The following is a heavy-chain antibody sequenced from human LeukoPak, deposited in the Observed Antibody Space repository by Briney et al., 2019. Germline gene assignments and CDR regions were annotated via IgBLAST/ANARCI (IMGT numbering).Heavy chain of an antibody. Sequence: ASVKVSCKASGYTLTNYALNWVRQAPGQGLEWMGWINTNTGNPTYAQGFTGRFVFSLDTSINTAYLQISSLKAEDTAIYYCARVQGYCSTTSCYPHYWGQGTLVTVSS. J-gene: IGHJ4*02. CDR1: GYTLTNYA. CDR2: INTNTGNP. D-gene: IGHD2-2*01. V-gene: IGHV7-4-1*02. CDR3: ARVQGYCSTTSCYPHY.